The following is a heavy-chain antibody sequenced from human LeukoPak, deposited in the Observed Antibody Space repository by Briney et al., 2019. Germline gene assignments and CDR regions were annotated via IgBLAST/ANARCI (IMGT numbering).Heavy chain of an antibody. J-gene: IGHJ6*04. V-gene: IGHV4-4*02. CDR2: IYHSGST. Sequence: SGTLSLTCAVSGGSISSSNWWSWVRQPPGKGLEWIGEIYHSGSTNYNPSLKSRVTISVDKSKNQFSLKLSYVTAADTAVYYCARLRKDGPSPYYYYGMDVWGKGTTVTVSS. CDR3: ARLRKDGPSPYYYYGMDV. D-gene: IGHD4-17*01. CDR1: GGSISSSNW.